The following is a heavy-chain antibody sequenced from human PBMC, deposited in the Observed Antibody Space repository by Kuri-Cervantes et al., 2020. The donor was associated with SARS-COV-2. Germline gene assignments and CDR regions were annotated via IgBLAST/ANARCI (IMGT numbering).Heavy chain of an antibody. CDR1: GYTFTSYG. J-gene: IGHJ3*02. Sequence: ASVKVSCKASGYTFTSYGISWVRQAPGQGLEWMGWISAYNGNTNYAQKLQGRVTMTRDTSISTAYMELSRLRSDDTAVYYCAREGRGANAAPDAFDIWGQETMVTVSS. D-gene: IGHD1-26*01. CDR3: AREGRGANAAPDAFDI. CDR2: ISAYNGNT. V-gene: IGHV1-18*01.